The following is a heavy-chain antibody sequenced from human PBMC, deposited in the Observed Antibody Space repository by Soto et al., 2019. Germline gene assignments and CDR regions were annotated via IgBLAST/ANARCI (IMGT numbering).Heavy chain of an antibody. CDR1: GFTFANHW. Sequence: PGGSLRLSCAVSGFTFANHWMHWVRQAPGKGLEWVSRMNSDGSTTDYADSVKGRFTVSRDNAKNTLYLQMNSLRAEDTAVYYCASTEWFQYGMDVWGQGTTVTVSS. D-gene: IGHD3-3*01. J-gene: IGHJ6*02. CDR3: ASTEWFQYGMDV. CDR2: MNSDGSTT. V-gene: IGHV3-74*01.